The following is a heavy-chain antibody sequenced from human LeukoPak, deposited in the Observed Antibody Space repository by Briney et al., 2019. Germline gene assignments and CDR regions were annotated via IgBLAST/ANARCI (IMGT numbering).Heavy chain of an antibody. Sequence: SETLSLTCTVSGGSISSNYWSWIRQPPGKGLEWIGYIYYSGSTNYNPSLKSRVTISVDTSKNQFSLKLSSVTAADTAVYYCARVRGAAAGKPNWFDPWGQGTLVTASS. J-gene: IGHJ5*02. D-gene: IGHD6-13*01. CDR1: GGSISSNY. CDR2: IYYSGST. V-gene: IGHV4-59*01. CDR3: ARVRGAAAGKPNWFDP.